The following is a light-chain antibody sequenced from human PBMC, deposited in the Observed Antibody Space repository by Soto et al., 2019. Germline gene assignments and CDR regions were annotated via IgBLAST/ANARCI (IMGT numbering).Light chain of an antibody. J-gene: IGLJ1*01. CDR1: SSNIGTNSD. CDR3: QSYDSSLSGFYV. V-gene: IGLV1-40*01. CDR2: GNS. Sequence: QSALTQPPSVSGAPGQRGTISCTGSSSNIGTNSDVHWYQQLAGAAPKLLIYGNSNRPSGVSDRFSGSKSGTSASLAITGLQAVDEADYYCQSYDSSLSGFYVFGTGTKVTVL.